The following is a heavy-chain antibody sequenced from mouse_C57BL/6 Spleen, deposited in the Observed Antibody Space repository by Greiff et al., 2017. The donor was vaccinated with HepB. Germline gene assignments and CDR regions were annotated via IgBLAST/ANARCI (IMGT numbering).Heavy chain of an antibody. D-gene: IGHD3-2*02. CDR1: GYTFTSYW. CDR2: IYPGSGST. J-gene: IGHJ4*01. Sequence: VQLQQPGAELVKPGASVKMSCKASGYTFTSYWITWVKQRPGQGLEWIGDIYPGSGSTNYNEKFKSKATLTVDTSSSTAYMQRSSLTSEDSAVYDCARWELRLPYAMDYWGQGTSVTVSS. V-gene: IGHV1-55*01. CDR3: ARWELRLPYAMDY.